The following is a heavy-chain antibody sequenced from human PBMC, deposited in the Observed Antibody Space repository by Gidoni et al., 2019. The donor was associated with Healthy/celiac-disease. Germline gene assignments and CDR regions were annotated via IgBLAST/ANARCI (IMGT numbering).Heavy chain of an antibody. J-gene: IGHJ4*02. V-gene: IGHV1-24*01. CDR3: ATSRRETYYYDSSGYFDY. Sequence: QVQLVQSGAEVKKPGASVKVSCQVSGYTLTELSMHWVRQAPGKGLEWMGGFDPEDGETIYAQKFQGRVTMTEDTSTDTAYMELSSLRSEDTAVYYCATSRRETYYYDSSGYFDYWGQGTLVTVSS. CDR1: GYTLTELS. CDR2: FDPEDGET. D-gene: IGHD3-22*01.